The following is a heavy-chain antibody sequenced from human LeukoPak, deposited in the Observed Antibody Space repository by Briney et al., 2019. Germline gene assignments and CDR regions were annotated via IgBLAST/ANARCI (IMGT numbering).Heavy chain of an antibody. J-gene: IGHJ3*02. CDR2: ISATGLTA. D-gene: IGHD3-9*01. CDR1: GFIFSSNA. Sequence: HPGGSLRLSCAASGFIFSSNAMSWVRQAPGKGLEWVSGISATGLTAYYADSVKGRFTISRDDSKNTLYLQMSSLRAEDTAVYYCAKSDTRGAFDIWGQGTMVTVSS. CDR3: AKSDTRGAFDI. V-gene: IGHV3-23*01.